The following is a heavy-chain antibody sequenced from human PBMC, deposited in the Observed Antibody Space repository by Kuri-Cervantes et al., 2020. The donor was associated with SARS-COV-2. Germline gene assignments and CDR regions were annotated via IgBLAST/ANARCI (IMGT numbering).Heavy chain of an antibody. CDR3: AKGRELQAY. Sequence: SLKISCAASGFTFSSYSMNWVRQAPGKGLEWVSGISWNSGSIGYADSVKGRFTISRDNAKNSLYLQMNSLRAEDTAVYYCAKGRELQAYWGQGTLVTVSS. D-gene: IGHD1-26*01. J-gene: IGHJ4*02. V-gene: IGHV3-9*01. CDR1: GFTFSSYS. CDR2: ISWNSGSI.